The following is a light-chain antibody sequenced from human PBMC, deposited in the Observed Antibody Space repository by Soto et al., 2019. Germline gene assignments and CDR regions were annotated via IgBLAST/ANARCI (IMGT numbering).Light chain of an antibody. J-gene: IGKJ4*01. Sequence: DIQMTQSPSSLSASVGDRVTITCRASQSISSYLNWYQQKPGKAPKLLIYAASSLQSGVPSRFSGGGSGTDFTLTISSLQPEDFATYYCQQSYSTPPLTFGGGTKVDSK. CDR2: AAS. V-gene: IGKV1-39*01. CDR1: QSISSY. CDR3: QQSYSTPPLT.